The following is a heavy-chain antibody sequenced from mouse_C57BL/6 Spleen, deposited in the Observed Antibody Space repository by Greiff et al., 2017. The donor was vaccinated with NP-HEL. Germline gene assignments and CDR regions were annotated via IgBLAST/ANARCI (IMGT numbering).Heavy chain of an antibody. CDR2: IDPEDGDT. D-gene: IGHD2-4*01. J-gene: IGHJ3*01. CDR3: TTNDYTWFAY. CDR1: GFNIKDYY. Sequence: EVQLQQSGAELVRPGASVKLSCTASGFNIKDYYMHWVKQRPEQGLEWIGRIDPEDGDTEYAPKFQGKATMTADTSSNPAYLQLSSLTSEDTAVYYCTTNDYTWFAYWGQGTLVTVSA. V-gene: IGHV14-1*01.